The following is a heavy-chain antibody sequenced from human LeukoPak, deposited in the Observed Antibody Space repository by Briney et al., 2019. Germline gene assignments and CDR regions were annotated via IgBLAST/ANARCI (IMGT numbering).Heavy chain of an antibody. V-gene: IGHV3-21*01. Sequence: PGGSLRLSCAAPGFTFSDYSINWVRQAPGKGLDWVSSISSTSTYILYADSVKDRFTISRDNARNSLYLQMNSLRAEDTAVYYCARFETVAAKPIEHWGPGTLVTVSS. D-gene: IGHD6-19*01. CDR3: ARFETVAAKPIEH. J-gene: IGHJ1*01. CDR2: ISSTSTYI. CDR1: GFTFSDYS.